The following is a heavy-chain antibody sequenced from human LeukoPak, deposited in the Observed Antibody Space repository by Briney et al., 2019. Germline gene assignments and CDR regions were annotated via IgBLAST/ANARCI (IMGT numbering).Heavy chain of an antibody. CDR3: APRVVVIAAPFDY. CDR1: GFTFSSYG. Sequence: PGGSLRLSCAASGFTFSSYGMHWVRQAPGKGLEWVAFIRYDGSNKYYADSVKGRFTISRDNSKNTLYLQMNSLRAEDTAVYYCAPRVVVIAAPFDYWAREPWSPSPQ. D-gene: IGHD2-21*01. V-gene: IGHV3-30*02. J-gene: IGHJ4*02. CDR2: IRYDGSNK.